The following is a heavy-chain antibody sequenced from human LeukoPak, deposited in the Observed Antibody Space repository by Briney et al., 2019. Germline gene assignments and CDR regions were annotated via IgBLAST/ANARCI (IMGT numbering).Heavy chain of an antibody. Sequence: KPSETLSLTCTVSGGSISSYYWSWIRQPAGKGLEWIGRIYTSVSTNYNPSLKSRVTMSVDTSKNQFSLKLSSVTAADTAVYYCARESFFGVVDASDIWGQGTMVTVSS. V-gene: IGHV4-4*07. J-gene: IGHJ3*02. CDR3: ARESFFGVVDASDI. CDR1: GGSISSYY. D-gene: IGHD3-3*01. CDR2: IYTSVST.